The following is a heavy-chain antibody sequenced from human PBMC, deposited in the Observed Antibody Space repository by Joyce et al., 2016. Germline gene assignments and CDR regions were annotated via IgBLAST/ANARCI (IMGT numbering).Heavy chain of an antibody. D-gene: IGHD3-10*01. J-gene: IGHJ6*02. V-gene: IGHV5-51*01. Sequence: EVQLVQSGAEVKKPGESLKISCKGSGYSFTSYWIGWVRQRPGKGLEGMGIIYPGDSDTRYSPSCQGQVTISADKSISTAYLQWSSLKASDTAMYYCARYLKTYYYYYGMDVWGQGTTVTVSS. CDR3: ARYLKTYYYYYGMDV. CDR2: IYPGDSDT. CDR1: GYSFTSYW.